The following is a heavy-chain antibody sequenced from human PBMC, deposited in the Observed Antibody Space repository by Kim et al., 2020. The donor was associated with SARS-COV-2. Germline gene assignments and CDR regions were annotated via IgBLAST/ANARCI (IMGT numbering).Heavy chain of an antibody. D-gene: IGHD6-13*01. CDR3: ARDGVAAAGNYYYYGMDV. V-gene: IGHV3-11*06. J-gene: IGHJ6*02. Sequence: VNGRFTSSQDNAKHSLYLQMNSLRAEDTAVYYCARDGVAAAGNYYYYGMDVWGQGTTVTVSS.